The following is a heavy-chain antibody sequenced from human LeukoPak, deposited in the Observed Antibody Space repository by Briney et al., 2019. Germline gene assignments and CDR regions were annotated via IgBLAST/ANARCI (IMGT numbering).Heavy chain of an antibody. CDR2: IGGSGGST. V-gene: IGHV3-23*01. D-gene: IGHD3-10*01. J-gene: IGHJ5*02. Sequence: PGGFLRLSCAASGFTFSSYAMSWVRQAPGKGLEWVSAIGGSGGSTYYADSVKGRFTISRDNSKNTLYLQMNSLRAEDTAVYYCAKDVDYYGSGSSSNWFDPWGQGTLVTVSS. CDR1: GFTFSSYA. CDR3: AKDVDYYGSGSSSNWFDP.